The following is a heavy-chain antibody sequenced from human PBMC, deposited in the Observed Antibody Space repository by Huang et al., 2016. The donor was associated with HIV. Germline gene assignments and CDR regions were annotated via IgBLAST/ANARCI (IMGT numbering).Heavy chain of an antibody. Sequence: QLQLQESGPGQVKPSETLSLTCTVSGDFISSTNYYWDWIRQSPGKGLEWVGSVYQSGSTNYNPSLKSRVTLSVDTSRNQFSLRLNSVTAADTAVYYCASQHIGAAATWFWGRGTQVAVSS. CDR3: ASQHIGAAATWF. D-gene: IGHD6-13*01. V-gene: IGHV4-39*01. CDR2: VYQSGST. J-gene: IGHJ4*02. CDR1: GDFISSTNYY.